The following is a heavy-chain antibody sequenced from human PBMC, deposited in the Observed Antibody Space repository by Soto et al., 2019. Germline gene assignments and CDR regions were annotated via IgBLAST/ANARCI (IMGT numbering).Heavy chain of an antibody. CDR1: GFSFSIYT. D-gene: IGHD3-10*01. Sequence: EGQLVEFGGGLVKPGGSLRLSCAASGFSFSIYTYNWVRQAPGKGLEWLSYISPAGSSIYYADSVKGRFTISRDSARDSVYLQMNSLRAEDPAVYYCAKDRGGSGAFDIWAQGTMVTVSS. V-gene: IGHV3-48*01. CDR3: AKDRGGSGAFDI. CDR2: ISPAGSSI. J-gene: IGHJ3*02.